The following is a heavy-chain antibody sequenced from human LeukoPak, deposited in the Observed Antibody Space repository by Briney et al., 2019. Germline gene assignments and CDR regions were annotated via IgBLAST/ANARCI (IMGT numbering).Heavy chain of an antibody. J-gene: IGHJ4*02. V-gene: IGHV3-23*01. CDR1: GFTFSSYG. D-gene: IGHD5-18*01. Sequence: GGSLRLSCAASGFTFSSYGMSWVRQAPGKGLEWVSAISGSGGSTYYADSVKGRFTISRDNSKNTLYLQMNSLRAEDTAVYYCAKDYQSGYSYGAYYFDYWGQGTLVTVSS. CDR2: ISGSGGST. CDR3: AKDYQSGYSYGAYYFDY.